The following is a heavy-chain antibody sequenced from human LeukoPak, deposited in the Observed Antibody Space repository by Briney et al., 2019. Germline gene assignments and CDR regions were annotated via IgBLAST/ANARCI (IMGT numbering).Heavy chain of an antibody. J-gene: IGHJ4*02. CDR2: INWNGGST. V-gene: IGHV3-20*04. D-gene: IGHD3-22*01. Sequence: PGGSLRLSCAASGFTFDDYGMSWVRHAPGKGLEWVSGINWNGGSTGYADSVKGRFTISRDNSKNTLYLQMNSLRAEDPAVYYXXXXLYYYDSSGYXXXGYXXDYWXQGTLVTVSS. CDR3: XXXLYYYDSSGYXXXGYXXDY. CDR1: GFTFDDYG.